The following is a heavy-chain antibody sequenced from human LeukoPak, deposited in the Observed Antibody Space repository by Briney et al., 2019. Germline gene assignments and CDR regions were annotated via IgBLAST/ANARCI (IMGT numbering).Heavy chain of an antibody. J-gene: IGHJ3*02. Sequence: ASVKVSCKASGYTFTGYYMNWVRQAPGQGREWRGIIKPSGGSTTKEKKFQGRVTMTRDTSTSTVYMDLSSLRSEDTAVYYCARQKVEWELLPWSAFDIWGQGTMVTVSS. CDR1: GYTFTGYY. CDR2: IKPSGGST. D-gene: IGHD1-26*01. CDR3: ARQKVEWELLPWSAFDI. V-gene: IGHV1-46*01.